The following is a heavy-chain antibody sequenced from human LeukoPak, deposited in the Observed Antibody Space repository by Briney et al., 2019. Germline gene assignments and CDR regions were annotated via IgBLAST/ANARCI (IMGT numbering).Heavy chain of an antibody. D-gene: IGHD3-22*01. V-gene: IGHV1-2*02. CDR2: INPNSGGT. Sequence: GASVKVSCKASGYTFTGYYMHWVRQAPGQGLEWMGWINPNSGGTNYAQKFQGRVTMTRDTSISTAYMELSRLRSDDTAVYYCARVRSSSYDSSGYQGLYFDYWGQGTLVTVSS. CDR3: ARVRSSSYDSSGYQGLYFDY. J-gene: IGHJ4*02. CDR1: GYTFTGYY.